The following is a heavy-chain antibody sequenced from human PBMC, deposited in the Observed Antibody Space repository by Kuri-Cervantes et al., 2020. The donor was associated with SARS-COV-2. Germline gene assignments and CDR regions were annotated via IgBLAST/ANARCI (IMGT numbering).Heavy chain of an antibody. Sequence: SETLSLTCTVSGGSISGDTYYWSWVRQPAGKGLEWIGRIYSSGNTNYNPSLKIRVTISEDTSKNQFSLKLTSVTAADTAVYFCARGSGYHDISGYYFDSWGQGTLVTVSS. CDR2: IYSSGNT. CDR1: GGSISGDTYY. CDR3: ARGSGYHDISGYYFDS. J-gene: IGHJ4*02. V-gene: IGHV4-61*02. D-gene: IGHD3-22*01.